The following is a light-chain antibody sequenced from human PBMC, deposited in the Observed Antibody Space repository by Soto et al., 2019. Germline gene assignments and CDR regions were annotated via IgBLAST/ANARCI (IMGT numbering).Light chain of an antibody. CDR1: QSVSSN. J-gene: IGKJ4*01. V-gene: IGKV3-15*01. Sequence: EIVMTQSPATLSESPGERATLSCRASQSVSSNLAWYQQKRGQAPRLLIYGTSTRATGIPARFSGSGSGTEFTLTISSLQPEDFAVYYCQHYNKSPLTFGGGTKVEIK. CDR2: GTS. CDR3: QHYNKSPLT.